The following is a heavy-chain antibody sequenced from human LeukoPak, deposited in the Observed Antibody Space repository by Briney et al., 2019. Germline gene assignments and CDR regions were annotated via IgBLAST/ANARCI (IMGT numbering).Heavy chain of an antibody. Sequence: SDTLSLTCAVYGGSFSGYYWSWIRQPPGKGLEWIGEINHSGSTNYNPSLKSRVTISVDTSKNQFFLKLSSVAAAETAVYYCARIKVGAVDDSASFDYWGQRTLVTVSS. J-gene: IGHJ4*02. V-gene: IGHV4-34*01. CDR2: INHSGST. D-gene: IGHD6-19*01. CDR3: ARIKVGAVDDSASFDY. CDR1: GGSFSGYY.